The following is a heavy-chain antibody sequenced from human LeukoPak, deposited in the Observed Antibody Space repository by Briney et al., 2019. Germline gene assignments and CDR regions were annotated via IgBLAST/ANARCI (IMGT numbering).Heavy chain of an antibody. J-gene: IGHJ4*02. V-gene: IGHV3-7*01. CDR1: GFTFSSYW. CDR3: ARNGGPGTADY. Sequence: PGGSLRLSCVASGFTFSSYWMSWVRQAPGKGLEWVAIIKQDGSEKYYVDSVKGRFTISRDNAKNSVYLQLKNLRVNDTAVYYCARNGGPGTADYWGQGTLVTVSS. D-gene: IGHD1-14*01. CDR2: IKQDGSEK.